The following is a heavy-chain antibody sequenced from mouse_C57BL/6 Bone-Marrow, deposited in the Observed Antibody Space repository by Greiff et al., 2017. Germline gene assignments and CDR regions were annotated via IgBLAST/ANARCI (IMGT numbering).Heavy chain of an antibody. Sequence: DVMLVESGGGLVQPGGSLSLSCAASGFTFIDYYMSWVRQPPGKALEWLGFIRNNANGYTTDYSASVQGRFTISRDNSQSILYIQMNALRAEDSATYYCANGPITTVVAGDYFDYWGQGTTLTVSS. CDR2: IRNNANGYTT. D-gene: IGHD1-1*01. J-gene: IGHJ2*01. V-gene: IGHV7-3*01. CDR3: ANGPITTVVAGDYFDY. CDR1: GFTFIDYY.